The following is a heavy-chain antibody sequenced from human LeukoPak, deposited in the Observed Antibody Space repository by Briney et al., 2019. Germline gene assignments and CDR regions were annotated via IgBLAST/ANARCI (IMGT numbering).Heavy chain of an antibody. Sequence: GGSPRLSCAASGFTFSSYWMTWVRQAPGKGLEWVANIKEDGSEKYYVDSVKGRFTISRDNAKKSLYLQMNSLRAEDTAVYYCARDPARRFDYWGQGTLVTVSS. V-gene: IGHV3-7*03. CDR1: GFTFSSYW. J-gene: IGHJ4*02. CDR2: IKEDGSEK. CDR3: ARDPARRFDY.